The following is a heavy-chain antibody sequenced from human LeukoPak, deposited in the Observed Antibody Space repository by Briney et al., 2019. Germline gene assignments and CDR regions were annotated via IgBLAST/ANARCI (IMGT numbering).Heavy chain of an antibody. Sequence: SETLSLTCTVSGGSISSSSYYWGWIRQPPGKGLEWIGSIYYSGSTYYNPSLKSRVTISVDTSKNQFSLKLSSVTAADTAVYYCAREYCGGDCYSPLYFDYWGQGTLVTASS. J-gene: IGHJ4*02. CDR2: IYYSGST. CDR1: GGSISSSSYY. CDR3: AREYCGGDCYSPLYFDY. V-gene: IGHV4-39*02. D-gene: IGHD2-21*02.